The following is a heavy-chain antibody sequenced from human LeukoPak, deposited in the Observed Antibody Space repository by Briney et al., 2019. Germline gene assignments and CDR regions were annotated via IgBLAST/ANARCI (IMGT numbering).Heavy chain of an antibody. CDR3: AKYSVVQRAAGHFDL. CDR2: ITGSGSNT. D-gene: IGHD6-25*01. CDR1: GFILSNSA. J-gene: IGHJ4*02. Sequence: PGGSLRLSCAASGFILSNSAMTWVRQAPGKGLEWISSITGSGSNTYYADSVKGRFAISRDNAKNTPYLQMNSLRDEDRAIYYCAKYSVVQRAAGHFDLWGQGTLVTVSS. V-gene: IGHV3-23*01.